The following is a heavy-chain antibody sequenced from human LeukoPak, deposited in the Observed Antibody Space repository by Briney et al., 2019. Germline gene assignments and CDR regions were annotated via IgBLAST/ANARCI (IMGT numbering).Heavy chain of an antibody. J-gene: IGHJ4*02. CDR2: IKQDGSEK. CDR3: AREEGYCSAGRCYCFDY. D-gene: IGHD2-15*01. V-gene: IGHV3-7*03. Sequence: GGSLRLSCAASAFTFSNYWMSWVRQAPGKGLEWVANIKQDGSEKYYVDSVKGRFTISRDNAKNSLYLQMNSLRAEDTAVYYCAREEGYCSAGRCYCFDYWGQGTLVTVSS. CDR1: AFTFSNYW.